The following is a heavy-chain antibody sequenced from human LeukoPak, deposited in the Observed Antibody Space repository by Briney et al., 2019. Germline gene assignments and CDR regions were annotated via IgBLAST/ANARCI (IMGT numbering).Heavy chain of an antibody. CDR3: ARGQVGEYYFDY. V-gene: IGHV3-48*01. CDR1: GFTFSSYW. J-gene: IGHJ4*02. CDR2: IVGHGRAI. Sequence: GGSLRLSCAASGFTFSSYWMSWVRQAPGKGLEWVSYIVGHGRAIYYADSVKGRFTISRDNAQNSLFLHMNSLRAEDTAVYYCARGQVGEYYFDYWGQGTLVTVSS. D-gene: IGHD3-10*01.